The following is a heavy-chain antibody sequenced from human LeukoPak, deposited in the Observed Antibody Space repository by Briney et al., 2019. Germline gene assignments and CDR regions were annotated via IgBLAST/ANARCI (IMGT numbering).Heavy chain of an antibody. CDR2: ISAHSGNT. Sequence: ASVELLCKVSGYTFHSYDVSWVRQAPGQGLEWMGWISAHSGNTKYSQRLQGRVTMNTDTSTSTAYMALRSLRSDDTAVYYCAREGHRLVDFEHWGQGTPVTVSS. V-gene: IGHV1-18*01. J-gene: IGHJ4*02. CDR3: AREGHRLVDFEH. CDR1: GYTFHSYD. D-gene: IGHD3-16*02.